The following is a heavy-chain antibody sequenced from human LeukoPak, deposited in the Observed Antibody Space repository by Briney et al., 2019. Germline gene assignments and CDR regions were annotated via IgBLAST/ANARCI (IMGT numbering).Heavy chain of an antibody. CDR2: IRYDGSNK. CDR1: GFTFSSYA. V-gene: IGHV3-30*02. D-gene: IGHD5-18*01. CDR3: ARDLFGYSYGWVFDY. Sequence: GGSLRLSCAASGFTFSSYAMSWVRQAPGKGLEWVAFIRYDGSNKYYADSVKGRFTISRDNSKNTLYLQMNSLRAEDTAVYYCARDLFGYSYGWVFDYWGQGTLVTVSS. J-gene: IGHJ4*02.